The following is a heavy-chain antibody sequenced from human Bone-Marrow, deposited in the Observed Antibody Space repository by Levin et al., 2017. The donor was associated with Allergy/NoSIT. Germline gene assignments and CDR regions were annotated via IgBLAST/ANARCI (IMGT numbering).Heavy chain of an antibody. D-gene: IGHD5-12*01. CDR2: INSGGGAI. J-gene: IGHJ4*02. CDR3: AKEYSDYPDPFDY. V-gene: IGHV3-23*01. CDR1: GFTFSIYS. Sequence: PSETLSLTCAASGFTFSIYSMTWVRQAPGKGMEWVAIINSGGGAIYYADSVKGRFTISRDNSKDTLYLQMSTLRAEDTAMYYCAKEYSDYPDPFDYWGQGTFVTVSS.